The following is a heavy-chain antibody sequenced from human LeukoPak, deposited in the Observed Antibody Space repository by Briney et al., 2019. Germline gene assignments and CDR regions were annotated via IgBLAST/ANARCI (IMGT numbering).Heavy chain of an antibody. D-gene: IGHD6-13*01. J-gene: IGHJ4*02. CDR3: AKGTAGSSGWYEGYFDY. Sequence: GGSLRLSCAASGFTFSSYAMNWVRQAPGKGLEWVSAISGSGGSTYYADSVKGRFTISRDNSKNTLYLQMNSLRAEDTAAYYCAKGTAGSSGWYEGYFDYWGQGTLVTVSS. V-gene: IGHV3-23*01. CDR2: ISGSGGST. CDR1: GFTFSSYA.